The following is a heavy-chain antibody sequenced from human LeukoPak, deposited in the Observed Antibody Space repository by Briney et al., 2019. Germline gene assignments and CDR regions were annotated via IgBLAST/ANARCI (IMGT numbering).Heavy chain of an antibody. CDR3: ARVVDYYDSSGYYYFDY. CDR1: GGSISSGGYY. V-gene: IGHV4-31*03. CDR2: IYYSGST. Sequence: SETLSLTCTVSGGSISSGGYYWSWIRQHPGKGLGWIGYIYYSGSTYYNPSLKSRVTISVDTSKNQFSLKLSSVTAADTAVYYCARVVDYYDSSGYYYFDYWGQGTLVTVSS. J-gene: IGHJ4*02. D-gene: IGHD3-22*01.